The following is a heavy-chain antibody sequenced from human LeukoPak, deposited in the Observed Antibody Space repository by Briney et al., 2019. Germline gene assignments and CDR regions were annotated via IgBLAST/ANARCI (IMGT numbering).Heavy chain of an antibody. CDR1: GFTFNTYS. Sequence: PGGSLRLSCAASGFTFNTYSMTWVRQAPGKALEWLSYISSSSDAIWYADSVKGRFTVSRDNAKNSLYLHMNSLRDEDTAVYYCARENWFKFDYWGQGSLVTVSS. V-gene: IGHV3-48*02. CDR2: ISSSSDAI. CDR3: ARENWFKFDY. J-gene: IGHJ4*02. D-gene: IGHD3-10*01.